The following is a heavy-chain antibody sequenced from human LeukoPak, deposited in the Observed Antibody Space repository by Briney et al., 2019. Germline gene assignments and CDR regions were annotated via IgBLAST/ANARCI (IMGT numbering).Heavy chain of an antibody. D-gene: IGHD2-15*01. CDR2: IYYSGST. J-gene: IGHJ2*01. V-gene: IGHV4-59*01. Sequence: KPSETLSLTCTVSGGSISSYYWSWIRQPPGKGLEWIGYIYYSGSTNYNPSLKSRVTISVDTSKNQFSLKLSSATAADTAVYYCARVTVVAATGYFDLWGRGTLVTVSS. CDR3: ARVTVVAATGYFDL. CDR1: GGSISSYY.